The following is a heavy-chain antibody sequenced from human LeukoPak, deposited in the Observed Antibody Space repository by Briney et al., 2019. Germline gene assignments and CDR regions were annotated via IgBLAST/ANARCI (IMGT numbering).Heavy chain of an antibody. D-gene: IGHD5-12*01. CDR1: GGSISSYY. CDR3: ARTRGYSGYDLFDY. CDR2: IYYSGST. V-gene: IGHV4-59*01. Sequence: SETLSLTCTVSGGSISSYYWGWIRQPPGKGLEWIGYIYYSGSTNYNPSLKSRVTISVDTSKNQFSLKLSSVTAADTAVYYCARTRGYSGYDLFDYWGQGTLVTVSS. J-gene: IGHJ4*02.